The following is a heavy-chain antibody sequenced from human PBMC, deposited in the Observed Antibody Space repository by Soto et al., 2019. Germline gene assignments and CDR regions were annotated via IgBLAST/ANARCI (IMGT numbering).Heavy chain of an antibody. CDR2: ISYDGNIK. V-gene: IGHV3-30*03. CDR3: ARFWGPVTAAVDDC. Sequence: QVQLVESGGGVVQPGRSLRLSCAASGFTFSNFGMQWVRQAPGKGLEWVASISYDGNIKYSADSVKGRFTISRDNSKNTLYLQMNSLRSEDTALYYCARFWGPVTAAVDDCWGQGTLVTVSS. J-gene: IGHJ4*02. D-gene: IGHD6-13*01. CDR1: GFTFSNFG.